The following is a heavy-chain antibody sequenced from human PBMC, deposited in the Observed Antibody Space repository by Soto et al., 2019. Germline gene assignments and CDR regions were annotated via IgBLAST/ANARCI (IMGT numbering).Heavy chain of an antibody. J-gene: IGHJ4*02. CDR1: GFTFSSYG. CDR2: ISYDGSNK. V-gene: IGHV3-30*18. CDR3: AKGSRGMEGYCSSTSCLLDY. Sequence: QVQLVESGGGVVQPGRSLRLSCAASGFTFSSYGMHWVRQAPGKGLEWVAVISYDGSNKYYADSVKGRFTISRDNSKNTLYLQMNSLRAEDTAVYYCAKGSRGMEGYCSSTSCLLDYWGQGTLVTVSS. D-gene: IGHD2-2*01.